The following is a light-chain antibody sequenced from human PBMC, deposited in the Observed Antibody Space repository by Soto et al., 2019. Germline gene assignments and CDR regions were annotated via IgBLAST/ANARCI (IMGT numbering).Light chain of an antibody. CDR1: QSISSW. V-gene: IGKV1-5*01. Sequence: DIQMTEAPATLSSCVGCGVTVTVRASQSISSWLAWYQQKPGKAPKLLIYDASSLKSGVPSRFSGSGSGTEFTLTISSLQPDDFATYYCQQYNSYSWTFGQGTKVDIK. J-gene: IGKJ1*01. CDR3: QQYNSYSWT. CDR2: DAS.